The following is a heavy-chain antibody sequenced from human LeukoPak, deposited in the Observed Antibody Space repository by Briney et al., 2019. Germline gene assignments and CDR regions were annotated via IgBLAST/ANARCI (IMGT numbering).Heavy chain of an antibody. D-gene: IGHD3-10*02. V-gene: IGHV3-21*01. CDR2: ISSSSSSSYI. J-gene: IGHJ3*02. CDR1: GFTFSSYS. CDR3: ARGYVSKDAFDI. Sequence: PGGSLRLSCAASGFTFSSYSMNWVRQAPGKGLEWVSSISSSSSSSYIYYADSVKGRFTISRDNAKNSLYLQMNSLRAEDTAVYYCARGYVSKDAFDIWGQGTMVTVSS.